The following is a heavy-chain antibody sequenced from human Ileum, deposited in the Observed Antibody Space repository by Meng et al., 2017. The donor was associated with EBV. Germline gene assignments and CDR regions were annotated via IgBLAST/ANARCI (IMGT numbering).Heavy chain of an antibody. J-gene: IGHJ4*02. CDR3: ARASRVLGGFDY. V-gene: IGHV1-46*01. CDR1: GYTFTNYY. Sequence: QVQLVQSAAEVKKPGASGKVSCKASGYTFTNYYMHWVRQAPGQGLEWMGIINTSVGYTSHAQKFQGRVTMTRDTSTSTVHMEVSSLRSADTAVYYCARASRVLGGFDYWGQGTLVTVSS. D-gene: IGHD3-16*01. CDR2: INTSVGYT.